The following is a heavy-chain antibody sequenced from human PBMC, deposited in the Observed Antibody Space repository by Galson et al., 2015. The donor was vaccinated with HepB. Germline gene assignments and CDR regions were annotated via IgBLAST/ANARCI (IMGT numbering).Heavy chain of an antibody. Sequence: SLRLSCAASGFTFGDFGMSWVRQVPGKGLEWVSGIIGNGGSTGYADSVKGRFTTTRDNAKSSLYLQMNGLRAEDTALYYCARDHVGSGYYYFDNWGQGTLVIVSS. V-gene: IGHV3-20*04. CDR2: IIGNGGST. CDR3: ARDHVGSGYYYFDN. D-gene: IGHD3-3*01. CDR1: GFTFGDFG. J-gene: IGHJ4*02.